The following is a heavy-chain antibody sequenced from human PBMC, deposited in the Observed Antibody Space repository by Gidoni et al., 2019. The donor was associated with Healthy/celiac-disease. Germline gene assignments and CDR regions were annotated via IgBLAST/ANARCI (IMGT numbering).Heavy chain of an antibody. D-gene: IGHD6-19*01. CDR2: IRCSGGST. V-gene: IGHV3-23*01. CDR3: AKGGPSGWQWLVQESQRSPNNWFDP. J-gene: IGHJ5*02. CDR1: GFTCSSYS. Sequence: EVQLLESGGGLVQPGGSLRLSCAASGFTCSSYSISWFRWVPGKGLECVSAIRCSGGSTYYADSGKGRFTISRDNSKNTLDLQMNSLRAEDTAVYYCAKGGPSGWQWLVQESQRSPNNWFDPWGQGTLVTVSS.